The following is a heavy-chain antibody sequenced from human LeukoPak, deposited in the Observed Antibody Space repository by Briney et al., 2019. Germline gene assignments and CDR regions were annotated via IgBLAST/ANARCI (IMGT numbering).Heavy chain of an antibody. V-gene: IGHV3-66*02. Sequence: GGSLRLSCAASGFAVSSNYMNWVRQAPGKGLEWVSVIYTDGATYYADSVKGRFTISRDNSKNTLYLQMNSLRADDTAVYYCARGYCSGSSCYPGLYWGQGSLVTVSS. J-gene: IGHJ4*02. CDR1: GFAVSSNY. D-gene: IGHD2-15*01. CDR3: ARGYCSGSSCYPGLY. CDR2: IYTDGAT.